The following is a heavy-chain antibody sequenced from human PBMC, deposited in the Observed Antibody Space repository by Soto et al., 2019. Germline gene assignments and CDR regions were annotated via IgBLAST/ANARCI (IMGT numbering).Heavy chain of an antibody. CDR1: GGSFSGYY. CDR3: ARGRADPRNWNFRHLTFFDY. J-gene: IGHJ4*02. Sequence: QVQLQQWGAGLLKPSETPSLTCAVYGGSFSGYYWSWIRQPPGKGLEWIGEINHSGSTNYNPSLKSRVTISVDTSQNQFSLKLSSVTAADTAVYYCARGRADPRNWNFRHLTFFDYWGQGTLVTVSS. D-gene: IGHD1-7*01. CDR2: INHSGST. V-gene: IGHV4-34*01.